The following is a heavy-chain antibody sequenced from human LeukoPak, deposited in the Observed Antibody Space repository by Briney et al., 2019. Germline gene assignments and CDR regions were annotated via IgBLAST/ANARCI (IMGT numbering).Heavy chain of an antibody. CDR3: ARELESPVWAFDI. Sequence: GGSLRLSCAASGFTFSSYAMHWVRQAPGKGLEWLAVISYDGSNKYYADSVKGRFTISRDNSKNTLYLQMNSLRAEDTAVYYCARELESPVWAFDIWGQGTMVTVSS. CDR2: ISYDGSNK. D-gene: IGHD1-1*01. CDR1: GFTFSSYA. J-gene: IGHJ3*02. V-gene: IGHV3-30-3*01.